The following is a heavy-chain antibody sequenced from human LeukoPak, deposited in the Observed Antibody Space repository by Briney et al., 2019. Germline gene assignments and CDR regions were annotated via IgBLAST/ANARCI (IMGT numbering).Heavy chain of an antibody. V-gene: IGHV3-21*04. CDR2: ISSSSSYI. J-gene: IGHJ4*03. Sequence: GGSLRLSCAASGFTFSSYSMNWVRQAPGKGLEWVSSISSSSSYIYYADSVKGRFTISRDNAKNSLYLQMNSLRAEDTAVFYCARGGSRWVSPLETWGQGTLVTVSS. D-gene: IGHD3-16*01. CDR3: ARGGSRWVSPLET. CDR1: GFTFSSYS.